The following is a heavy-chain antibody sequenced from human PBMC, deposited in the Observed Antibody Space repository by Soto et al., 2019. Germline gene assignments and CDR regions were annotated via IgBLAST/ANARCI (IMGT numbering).Heavy chain of an antibody. D-gene: IGHD3-22*01. CDR1: GGTFSSYA. Sequence: GASVKVSCKASGGTFSSYAISWVRQAPGQGLEWMGGIIPIFGTANYAQKFQGRVTIAADESTSTAYMELSSLRSEDTAVYYCALTYYYDSSGYRPPLYYFDYWGQGTLVTVSS. J-gene: IGHJ4*02. V-gene: IGHV1-69*13. CDR2: IIPIFGTA. CDR3: ALTYYYDSSGYRPPLYYFDY.